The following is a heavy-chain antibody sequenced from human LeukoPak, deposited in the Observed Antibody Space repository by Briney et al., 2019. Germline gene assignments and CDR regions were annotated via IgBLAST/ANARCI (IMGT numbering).Heavy chain of an antibody. V-gene: IGHV1-69*05. D-gene: IGHD3-10*01. CDR2: IIPIFGTA. J-gene: IGHJ3*02. CDR3: ARGDYYGSGSYSDAFDI. CDR1: GGTFSSYA. Sequence: GASVKVSCEASGGTFSSYAISWVRQAPGQGLEWMGRIIPIFGTANYAQKFQGRVTITTDESTSTAYMELSGLRSEDTAVYYCARGDYYGSGSYSDAFDIWGQGTMVTVSS.